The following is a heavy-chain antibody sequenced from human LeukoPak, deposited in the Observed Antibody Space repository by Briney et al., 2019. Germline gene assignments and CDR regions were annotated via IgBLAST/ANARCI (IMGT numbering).Heavy chain of an antibody. CDR1: GGSISSGCYY. D-gene: IGHD3-22*01. CDR2: IYYSWST. J-gene: IGHJ6*02. Sequence: SQTLSLTCPVSGGSISSGCYYWSWIRQHPWKGLDWFGYIYYSWSTYYNPSIKSRVTISVDTSKNKFSLKLSSVTDAHTAVYYCARCYYDSSGYHYYYYYYGMDVWGQGTAVTVSS. CDR3: ARCYYDSSGYHYYYYYYGMDV. V-gene: IGHV4-31*03.